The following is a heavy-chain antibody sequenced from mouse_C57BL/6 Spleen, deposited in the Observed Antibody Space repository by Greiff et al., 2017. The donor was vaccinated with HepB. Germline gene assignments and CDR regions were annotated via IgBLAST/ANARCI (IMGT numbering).Heavy chain of an antibody. CDR2: INYDGSST. D-gene: IGHD2-4*01. CDR3: ASGIYYDYDEAWFAY. J-gene: IGHJ3*01. V-gene: IGHV5-16*01. Sequence: EVMLVESEGGLVQPGSSMKLSCTASGFTFSDYYMAWVRQVPEKGLEWVANINYDGSSTYYLDSLKSRFIISRDNAKNILYLQMSSLKSEDTATYYCASGIYYDYDEAWFAYWGQGTLVTVSA. CDR1: GFTFSDYY.